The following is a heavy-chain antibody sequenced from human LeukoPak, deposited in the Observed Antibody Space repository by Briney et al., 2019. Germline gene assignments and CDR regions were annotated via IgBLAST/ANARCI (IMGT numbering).Heavy chain of an antibody. CDR3: ARAGIAAAGRTYDAFDI. CDR2: INPNSGGT. V-gene: IGHV1-2*02. D-gene: IGHD6-13*01. Sequence: WASVKVSCKASGYTFTGYYMHWVRQAPGQGLEWMGWINPNSGGTNYAQKFQGRVTMTRDTSISTAYMELSRLRSDDTAVYYCARAGIAAAGRTYDAFDIWGQGTMVTVSS. CDR1: GYTFTGYY. J-gene: IGHJ3*02.